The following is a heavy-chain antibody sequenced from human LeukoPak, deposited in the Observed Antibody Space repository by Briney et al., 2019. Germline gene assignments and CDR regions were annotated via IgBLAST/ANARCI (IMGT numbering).Heavy chain of an antibody. CDR1: GGSITTDYYF. CDR3: ASQRDYGDYVPFWD. Sequence: SETLFLTCTISGGSITTDYYFWGWIRQPPGKGLEWIGRVYYTGTTYYHPSLKSRVAISVDTSKNQFSLNLSSVTAADTAVYYCASQRDYGDYVPFWDWGQGTLVTVSS. CDR2: VYYTGTT. D-gene: IGHD4-17*01. J-gene: IGHJ4*02. V-gene: IGHV4-39*01.